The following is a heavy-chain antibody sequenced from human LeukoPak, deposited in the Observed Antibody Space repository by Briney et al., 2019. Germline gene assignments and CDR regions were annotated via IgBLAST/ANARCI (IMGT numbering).Heavy chain of an antibody. CDR2: IYYSGST. CDR3: ARDRLMGATTRGFDY. J-gene: IGHJ4*02. D-gene: IGHD1-26*01. Sequence: SETLSLTCTVSGGSISSGGYYWSWIRQHPGKGLELIGYIYYSGSTYYNPSLKSRVTISVDTSKNQFSLKLSSVTAADTAVYYCARDRLMGATTRGFDYWGQGTLVTVSS. V-gene: IGHV4-31*03. CDR1: GGSISSGGYY.